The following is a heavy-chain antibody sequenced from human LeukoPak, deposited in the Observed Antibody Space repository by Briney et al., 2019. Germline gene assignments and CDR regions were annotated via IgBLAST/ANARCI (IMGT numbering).Heavy chain of an antibody. CDR2: IYYSGST. D-gene: IGHD3-3*01. V-gene: IGHV4-39*01. CDR3: ARRSGFLYNWFDP. J-gene: IGHJ5*02. CDR1: GASISSSSYY. Sequence: PSETLSLTCTVSGASISSSSYYWGWIRQPPGKGLEWIGSIYYSGSTHYNPSLKSRVTISVDTSNNQFSLKLSSVTAADTAVYYCARRSGFLYNWFDPWGQGTLVTVSS.